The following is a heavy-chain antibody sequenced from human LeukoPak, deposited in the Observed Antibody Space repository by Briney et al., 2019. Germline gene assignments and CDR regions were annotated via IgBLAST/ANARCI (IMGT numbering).Heavy chain of an antibody. J-gene: IGHJ5*02. CDR2: ISAYNGNT. Sequence: GASVKVSCKASGYTFTSYGISWVRQAPGQGLEWMGWISAYNGNTNYAQKLQGRVTMTTDTSTSTAYMELRSLRSDDTAVYYCARVDDSSGYYYRNWFDPWGQGTLVTVSS. CDR3: ARVDDSSGYYYRNWFDP. D-gene: IGHD3-22*01. V-gene: IGHV1-18*01. CDR1: GYTFTSYG.